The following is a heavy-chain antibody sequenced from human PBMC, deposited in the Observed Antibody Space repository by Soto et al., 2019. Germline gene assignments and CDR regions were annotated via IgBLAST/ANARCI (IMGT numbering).Heavy chain of an antibody. CDR1: GFPINVTY. J-gene: IGHJ2*01. V-gene: IGHV3-53*01. Sequence: LRLSCAASGFPINVTYLSWVRQAPGKGLEWLSVLYADGSTYYIDSVKGRFRISRDNAKDTLYLQMDNLRADDTAMYFCARTAEGDTPRTHWYFDLWGRGTPVTVSS. CDR2: LYADGST. CDR3: ARTAEGDTPRTHWYFDL. D-gene: IGHD6-25*01.